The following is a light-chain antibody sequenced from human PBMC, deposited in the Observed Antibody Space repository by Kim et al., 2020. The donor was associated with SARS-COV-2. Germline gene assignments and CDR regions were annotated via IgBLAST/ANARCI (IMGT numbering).Light chain of an antibody. CDR3: QQRSTAGIT. Sequence: EIVLTQSPATLSLSPGERATLSCRASQSVSSYLAWYQQKPGQAPRHLIYDASNRATGIPARFSGSGSGTDFTLTISSLEPEGFAVYYCQQRSTAGITFGQRTRLEI. CDR2: DAS. CDR1: QSVSSY. J-gene: IGKJ5*01. V-gene: IGKV3-11*01.